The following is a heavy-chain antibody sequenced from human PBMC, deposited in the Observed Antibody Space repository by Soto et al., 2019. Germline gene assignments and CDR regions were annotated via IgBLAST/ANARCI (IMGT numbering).Heavy chain of an antibody. D-gene: IGHD4-17*01. J-gene: IGHJ3*02. Sequence: GGSLRLSCAASGFIFSTYAMNWVRQAPGKGLEWVSAISSSGDSAYYAESARGRFTISRDNSMNTLYLQMRSLRPEDTAVYYCAHPRGYGVFDAVDIWGQGTMVTVSS. CDR1: GFIFSTYA. CDR3: AHPRGYGVFDAVDI. V-gene: IGHV3-23*01. CDR2: ISSSGDSA.